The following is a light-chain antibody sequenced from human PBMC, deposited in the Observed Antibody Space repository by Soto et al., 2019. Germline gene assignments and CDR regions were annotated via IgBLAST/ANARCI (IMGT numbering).Light chain of an antibody. CDR3: QESYTIPAVS. V-gene: IGKV1-5*01. CDR1: QSISRG. J-gene: IGKJ4*01. CDR2: GVS. Sequence: DIQMTHSPSTLSASVGDRVTITCRASQSISRGLAWYQQKPGKAPKFLIDGVSSLKSGVPSRFSGSGSGTEFTITISSLQAEDFATYFCQESYTIPAVSFGGGTKVDIK.